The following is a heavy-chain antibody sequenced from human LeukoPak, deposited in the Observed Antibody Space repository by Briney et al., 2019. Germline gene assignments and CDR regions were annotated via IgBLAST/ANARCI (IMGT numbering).Heavy chain of an antibody. D-gene: IGHD7-27*01. CDR1: GFTLSAYA. CDR2: TSSSDAGT. V-gene: IGHV3-23*01. Sequence: PGGSLRLSCAASGFTLSAYAMSWVRQTPGKGLEWVAATSSSDAGTYHADSVRGRFTISRDNSRNTLYLQMNSLRAEDTAVYYCARVGPTGEVFDYWGQGTLVTVSS. J-gene: IGHJ4*02. CDR3: ARVGPTGEVFDY.